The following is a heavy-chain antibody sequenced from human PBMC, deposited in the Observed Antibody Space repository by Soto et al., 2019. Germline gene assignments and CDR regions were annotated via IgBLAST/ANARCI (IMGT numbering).Heavy chain of an antibody. CDR2: VSASGGTT. D-gene: IGHD6-13*01. V-gene: IGHV3-23*01. J-gene: IGHJ4*02. Sequence: EVQLLESGGGLVQPGGSLRLSCVASGFTFSSYAMSWVRQAPGKGLEWVSAVSASGGTTYYADSVQGRFTISRDNSKNTFYLQMNSLRVEDAAIYYFAKDRTSWYTWGFDYWGQGTLVTVSS. CDR3: AKDRTSWYTWGFDY. CDR1: GFTFSSYA.